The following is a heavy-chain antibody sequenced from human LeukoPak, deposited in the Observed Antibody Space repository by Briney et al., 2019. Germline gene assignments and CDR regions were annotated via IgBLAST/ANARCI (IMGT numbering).Heavy chain of an antibody. Sequence: TSETLSLTCTVSGGFISSYYWSWIRQPPGKGLERIGYIYYSGSTNYHPSLKSRVTISVDTSKNQFSLKLSSVTAADTAVYYCARADDYGGKTDAFDIWGQGTMVTVSS. D-gene: IGHD4-23*01. J-gene: IGHJ3*02. CDR1: GGFISSYY. CDR2: IYYSGST. V-gene: IGHV4-59*08. CDR3: ARADDYGGKTDAFDI.